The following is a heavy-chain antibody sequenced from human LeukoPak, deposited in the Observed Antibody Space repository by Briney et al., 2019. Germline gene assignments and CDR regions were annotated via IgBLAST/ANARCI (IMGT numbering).Heavy chain of an antibody. J-gene: IGHJ4*02. CDR1: GGSISSSSYY. D-gene: IGHD6-13*01. CDR2: ISGSGGST. V-gene: IGHV3-23*01. CDR3: AKDGIIAAAGRFDY. Sequence: ETLSLTCTVSGGSISSSSYYWGWIRQPPGKGLEWVSAISGSGGSTYYADSVKGRFTISRDNSKNTLYLQMNSLRAEDTAVYYCAKDGIIAAAGRFDYWGQGTLVTVSS.